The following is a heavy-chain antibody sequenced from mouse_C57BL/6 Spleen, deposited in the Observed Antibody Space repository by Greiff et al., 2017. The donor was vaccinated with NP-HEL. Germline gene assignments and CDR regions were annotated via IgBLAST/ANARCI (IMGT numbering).Heavy chain of an antibody. CDR3: ARIGTTVVVETGTMDY. Sequence: VQLQQPGAELVRPGSSVKLSCKASGYTFTSYWMHWVKQRPIQGLEWIGNIDPSDSETHYNQKFKDKATLTVDKSSSTAYMQLSSLTSEDSAVYYCARIGTTVVVETGTMDYWGQGTSVTVSS. D-gene: IGHD1-1*01. V-gene: IGHV1-52*01. CDR2: IDPSDSET. J-gene: IGHJ4*01. CDR1: GYTFTSYW.